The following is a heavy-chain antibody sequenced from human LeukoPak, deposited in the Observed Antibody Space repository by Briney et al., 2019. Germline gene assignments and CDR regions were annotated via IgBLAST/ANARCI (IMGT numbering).Heavy chain of an antibody. V-gene: IGHV1-69*05. Sequence: SVKVSCKASGGIIRSYTVTWVRQAPGQGLEWMGGIIPIFGTPNYAQKFQGRVTFTTGESTSTAYMELSSLRSEDTAIYYCASGYVPLYYYYYMDVWGKGTTVTVSS. D-gene: IGHD3-16*01. CDR3: ASGYVPLYYYYYMDV. CDR2: IIPIFGTP. CDR1: GGIIRSYT. J-gene: IGHJ6*03.